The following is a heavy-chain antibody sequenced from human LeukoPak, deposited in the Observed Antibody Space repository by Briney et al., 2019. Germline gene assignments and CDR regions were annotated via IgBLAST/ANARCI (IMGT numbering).Heavy chain of an antibody. CDR3: AKLSSTFGVLMSH. V-gene: IGHV4-4*07. CDR1: GASISSSY. CDR2: IYTSEKT. D-gene: IGHD3-3*01. Sequence: SETLSLTCSVSGASISSSYWSWIRQAAGEGLEWIGRIYTSEKTKYNPLLKSRVTMSVDTSRNQFSLKLTSVTAADTAVYYCAKLSSTFGVLMSHWGRGTLVTVSS. J-gene: IGHJ4*02.